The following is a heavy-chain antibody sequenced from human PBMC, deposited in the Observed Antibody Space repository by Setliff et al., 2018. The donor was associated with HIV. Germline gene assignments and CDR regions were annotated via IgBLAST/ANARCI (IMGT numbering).Heavy chain of an antibody. CDR2: IYYSGST. D-gene: IGHD3-3*01. J-gene: IGHJ5*02. CDR1: GGSIKSGDHY. CDR3: AREREAWSAYDS. Sequence: SETLSLTCTVSGGSIKSGDHYWSWLRQPPGKGLEWIGYIYYSGSTYYNPSLKSRVTISVDTSKNQFSLKLSSVTAADTAVYHCAREREAWSAYDSWGQGTLVTVSS. V-gene: IGHV4-30-4*08.